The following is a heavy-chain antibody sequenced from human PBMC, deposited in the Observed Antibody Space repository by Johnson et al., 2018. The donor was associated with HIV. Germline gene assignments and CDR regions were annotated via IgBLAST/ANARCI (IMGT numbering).Heavy chain of an antibody. V-gene: IGHV3-64*07. CDR1: GFTFSSYP. Sequence: VQLVESGGGVVQPGRSLRLSCAASGFTFSSYPMHWVRQAPGKGLEWVSSISSGGAIIYYADSVKGRFTISRDNSKNTLYLQMGSLRAEDMAVYYCARGLTSFGVVTDAFDIWGQGTMVTVSS. CDR2: ISSGGAII. J-gene: IGHJ3*02. D-gene: IGHD3-3*01. CDR3: ARGLTSFGVVTDAFDI.